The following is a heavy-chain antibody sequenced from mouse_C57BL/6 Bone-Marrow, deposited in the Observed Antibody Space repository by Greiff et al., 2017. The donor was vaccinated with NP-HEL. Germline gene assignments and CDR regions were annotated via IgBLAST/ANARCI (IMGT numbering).Heavy chain of an antibody. CDR2: ISSGGSYT. V-gene: IGHV5-6*01. D-gene: IGHD1-1*01. Sequence: EVQGVESGGDLVKPGGSLKLSCAASGFTFSSYGMSWVRQTPDKRLEWVATISSGGSYTYYPDSVKGRFTISRDNAKNTLYLQMSSLKSEDTAMYYCARHSRGSGAYWGQGTLVTVSA. CDR1: GFTFSSYG. CDR3: ARHSRGSGAY. J-gene: IGHJ3*01.